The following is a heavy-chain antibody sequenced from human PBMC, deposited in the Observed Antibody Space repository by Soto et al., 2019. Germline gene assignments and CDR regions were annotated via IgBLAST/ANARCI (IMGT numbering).Heavy chain of an antibody. J-gene: IGHJ4*02. V-gene: IGHV3-23*01. CDR3: AKDDFTDRGDDYFDY. CDR2: IGASGDIT. CDR1: GFSIKNFA. D-gene: IGHD2-21*02. Sequence: PGGSIRLSCPASGFSIKNFAMSWVRKAPGKGLEWVAGIGASGDITWYADSVKGRLSISRDNSKNTLYLQLNSLRFEDTAVYYCAKDDFTDRGDDYFDYWGPGTLVTVSS.